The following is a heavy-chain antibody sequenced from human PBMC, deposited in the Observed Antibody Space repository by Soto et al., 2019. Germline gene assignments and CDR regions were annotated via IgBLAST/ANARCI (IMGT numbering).Heavy chain of an antibody. CDR1: GGSISSGGYY. V-gene: IGHV4-31*03. Sequence: QVQLQESGPGLVKPSQTLSLTCTVSGGSISSGGYYWSWIRQHPGKGLEWIGYIYYSGSTYYNPSLKSRVTISVDTSKNQFSLKLSSVTAADTAMYYCAREDRAAAGWNDAFDIWGQGTMVTVSS. J-gene: IGHJ3*02. CDR3: AREDRAAAGWNDAFDI. CDR2: IYYSGST. D-gene: IGHD1-1*01.